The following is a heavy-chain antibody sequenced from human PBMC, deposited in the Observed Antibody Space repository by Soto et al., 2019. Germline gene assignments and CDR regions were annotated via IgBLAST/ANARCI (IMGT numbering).Heavy chain of an antibody. CDR1: GYTFISYG. V-gene: IGHV1-18*04. CDR2: ISAYNGDT. Sequence: QIQLVQSGGEVKKPGASVKVSCKASGYTFISYGISWVRQAPGQGLEWVGWISAYNGDTHYAPKFQDRITLTTETSTDAAYMEVRSLRLDYPAVYYCARDWSRYYDNSGLIWFYWGQGSLVTVSS. J-gene: IGHJ4*02. CDR3: ARDWSRYYDNSGLIWFY. D-gene: IGHD3-22*01.